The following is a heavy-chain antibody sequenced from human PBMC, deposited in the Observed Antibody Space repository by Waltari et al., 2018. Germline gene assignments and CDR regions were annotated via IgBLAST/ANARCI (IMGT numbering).Heavy chain of an antibody. V-gene: IGHV3-15*01. Sequence: EVQMVESGGGSMKPGDSLRLSCVASGFSFSPAWLTWVRQAPGKGLGWCGRIKSRNDGATTDFAASVRGRCSISRDDSQNMVFLQMNSLRTEDTAVYYCTTLDAPWGGWGHGTLVTVSS. CDR1: GFSFSPAW. CDR3: TTLDAPWGG. D-gene: IGHD7-27*01. CDR2: IKSRNDGATT. J-gene: IGHJ4*01.